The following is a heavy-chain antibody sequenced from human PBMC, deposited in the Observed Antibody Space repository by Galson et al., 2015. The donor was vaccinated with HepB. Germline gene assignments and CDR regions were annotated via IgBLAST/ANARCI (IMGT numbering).Heavy chain of an antibody. Sequence: SLRLSCAASGFNFQMYAMSWVRQAPGKGLEWVSGIIIGGGRTDYADSVKGRFTISRDNSKNTLYLQMNRLRAEDTAVYYCVRDGYGFAQFDSWGRGTPVTVSS. CDR3: VRDGYGFAQFDS. J-gene: IGHJ4*02. D-gene: IGHD5-12*01. CDR2: IIIGGGRT. CDR1: GFNFQMYA. V-gene: IGHV3-23*01.